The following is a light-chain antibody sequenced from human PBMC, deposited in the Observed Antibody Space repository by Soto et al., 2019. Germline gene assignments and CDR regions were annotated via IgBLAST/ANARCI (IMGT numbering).Light chain of an antibody. Sequence: DIPMTQSPSSLSAYVGDRVTITCRASQSISNLVNWYQQKPGKAPKLLIYAASSLQSGVTSRFRGSASGTDLTLTISSLKPEDFSTYFCQQTYSSPQTFGQGTKVEIK. J-gene: IGKJ1*01. CDR1: QSISNL. CDR3: QQTYSSPQT. V-gene: IGKV1-39*01. CDR2: AAS.